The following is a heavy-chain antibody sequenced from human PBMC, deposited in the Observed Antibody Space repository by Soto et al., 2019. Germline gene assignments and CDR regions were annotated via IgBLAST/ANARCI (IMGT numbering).Heavy chain of an antibody. CDR3: ARAGAETFSGPLDF. Sequence: QVQLVQSGAEVKKHGSSVKVSCKTSGYALNRSDITWGRQAPGQGREWMGWISGHNGDTNYEQKFQGRVTMTTDTSTSTAYMELSSLTSDDTGVSACARAGAETFSGPLDFWGQGTLVTVS. J-gene: IGHJ4*02. CDR2: ISGHNGDT. CDR1: GYALNRSD. V-gene: IGHV1-18*04.